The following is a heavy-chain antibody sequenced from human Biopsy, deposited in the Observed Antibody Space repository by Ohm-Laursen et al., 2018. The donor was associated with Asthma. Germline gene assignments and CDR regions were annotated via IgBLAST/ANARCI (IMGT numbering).Heavy chain of an antibody. V-gene: IGHV1-69*01. Sequence: SSVKVSCKSLGGTFNTYVIGWVRQAPGQGLEWMGGINSVFGTTTYPQKFQDRVTITADDSTSTVYIELSSLRSEDTAVYYCARKAGSCISRTCYSLDFWDQGTLVTVSS. J-gene: IGHJ4*02. CDR1: GGTFNTYV. CDR2: INSVFGTT. D-gene: IGHD2-2*01. CDR3: ARKAGSCISRTCYSLDF.